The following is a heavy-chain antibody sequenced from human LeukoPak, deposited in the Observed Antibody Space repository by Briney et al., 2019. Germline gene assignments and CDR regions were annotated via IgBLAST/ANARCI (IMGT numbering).Heavy chain of an antibody. CDR3: ARGPSHETMVVTPGSLYYYYMDV. J-gene: IGHJ6*03. V-gene: IGHV4-34*01. Sequence: SETLSLTCAVYGGSFSGYYWSLIRQPPGKGLEWIGEINHSGSTNYNPALKSRVTIPVDTSKNQFSLKLSSVTAADTAVCYCARGPSHETMVVTPGSLYYYYMDVWGKGTTVTVSS. CDR2: INHSGST. CDR1: GGSFSGYY. D-gene: IGHD4-23*01.